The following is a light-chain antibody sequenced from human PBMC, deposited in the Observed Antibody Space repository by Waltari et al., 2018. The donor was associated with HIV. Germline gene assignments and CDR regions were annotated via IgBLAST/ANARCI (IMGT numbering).Light chain of an antibody. CDR2: EVT. CDR1: SSDIGLYNY. V-gene: IGLV2-8*01. Sequence: QSALTQPPSVSGSPGQSVTISCTGTSSDIGLYNYVSWYQQCPGKAPKLVIFEVTKRPSGVPDRFSGSKSGHTASLTVSGLQPEDEGDYYCSAYAARNKFYVLFGGGTKLTVL. J-gene: IGLJ2*01. CDR3: SAYAARNKFYVL.